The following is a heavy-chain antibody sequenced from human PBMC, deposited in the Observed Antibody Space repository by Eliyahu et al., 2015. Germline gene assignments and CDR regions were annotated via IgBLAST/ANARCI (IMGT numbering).Heavy chain of an antibody. J-gene: IGHJ4*02. CDR1: GFSFNXXW. Sequence: EAQLVESGGALVQPGGSLXLSCAASGFSFNXXWXGWVRQAPGKGLEWVARINEDGSVRFYVDSVKGRFTISRDNAKNSLYLEMNSLGVEDTAVYYCGSEYKSGHWGQGTLVTVSS. D-gene: IGHD1-1*01. V-gene: IGHV3-7*01. CDR2: INEDGSVR. CDR3: GSEYKSGH.